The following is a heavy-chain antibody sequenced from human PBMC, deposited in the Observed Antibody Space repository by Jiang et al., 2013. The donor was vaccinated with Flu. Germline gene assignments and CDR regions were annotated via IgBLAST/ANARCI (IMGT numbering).Heavy chain of an antibody. J-gene: IGHJ4*02. CDR1: GYTFTSYD. Sequence: SGAEVKKPGASVKVSCKASGYTFTSYDINWVRQATGRGLEWMGWMDPNSGNTGYAQKFQGRVTMTRNTSISTAYMELSSLRSEDTAVYYCARATHILTGYYRGLDYWGQGTLVTVSS. D-gene: IGHD3-9*01. CDR2: MDPNSGNT. CDR3: ARATHILTGYYRGLDY. V-gene: IGHV1-8*01.